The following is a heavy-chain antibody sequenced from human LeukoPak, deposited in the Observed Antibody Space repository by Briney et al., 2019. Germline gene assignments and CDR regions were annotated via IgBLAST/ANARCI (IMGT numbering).Heavy chain of an antibody. Sequence: GGTLRLSCAASGFTFSSYSMNWVRQAPGKGLEWVSSISSSSSYIYYADSVKGRFTISRDNAKNSLYLQMNSLRAEDTAVYYCARVRGYYDYAFDIWGQGTMVTVSS. J-gene: IGHJ3*02. CDR2: ISSSSSYI. D-gene: IGHD3-22*01. V-gene: IGHV3-21*01. CDR1: GFTFSSYS. CDR3: ARVRGYYDYAFDI.